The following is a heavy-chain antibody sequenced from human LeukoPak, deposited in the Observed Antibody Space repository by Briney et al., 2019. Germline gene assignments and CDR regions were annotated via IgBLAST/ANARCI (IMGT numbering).Heavy chain of an antibody. CDR1: GFTVITND. CDR2: LYSDGNT. J-gene: IGHJ4*02. D-gene: IGHD5-12*01. Sequence: GGSLRLSCAASGFTVITNDMTWVRQAPGKGLEWVSVLYSDGNTKYADSVQGRFTISRDNSKNTLYLEMNSLSPDDTAVYYCATPTERRHPDYWGRGTLVTVSS. CDR3: ATPTERRHPDY. V-gene: IGHV3-53*01.